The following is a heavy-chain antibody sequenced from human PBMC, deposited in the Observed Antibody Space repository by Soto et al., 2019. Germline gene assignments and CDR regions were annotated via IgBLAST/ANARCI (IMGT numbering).Heavy chain of an antibody. J-gene: IGHJ4*02. CDR3: ARGVRRFGEITMVRGVISYFDY. CDR1: GGSISSSSYY. D-gene: IGHD3-10*01. V-gene: IGHV4-39*06. CDR2: IYYSGST. Sequence: SETLSLTCTVSGGSISSSSYYWGWIRQPPGKGLEWIGSIYYSGSTYYNPSLKSRVTISVDTSKNQFPLKLSSVTAADTAVYYCARGVRRFGEITMVRGVISYFDYWGQGTLVTVSS.